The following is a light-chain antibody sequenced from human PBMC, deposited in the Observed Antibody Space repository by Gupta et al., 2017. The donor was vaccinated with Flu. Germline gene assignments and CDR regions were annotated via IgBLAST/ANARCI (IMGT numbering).Light chain of an antibody. CDR3: QQYGTSPQIT. CDR1: QSVRSNY. Sequence: RATLSCRASQSVRSNYLAWYQQKPGQASRLLIWGASNRVTGIPYKFSGGGSGTDFTLTIDRLEPEDSAVYYCQQYGTSPQITFGQGTRLEIK. J-gene: IGKJ5*01. CDR2: GAS. V-gene: IGKV3-20*01.